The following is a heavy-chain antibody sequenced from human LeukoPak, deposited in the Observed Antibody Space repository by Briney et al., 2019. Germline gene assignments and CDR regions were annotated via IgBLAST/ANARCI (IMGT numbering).Heavy chain of an antibody. D-gene: IGHD3-9*01. J-gene: IGHJ2*01. CDR1: GFTFDDYA. V-gene: IGHV3-43*02. Sequence: GGSPRLSCAASGFTFDDYAMHWVRQAPGKGLEWVSLISGDGGSTYYADSVKGRFTISRDNSKNSLYLQMNSLRTEDTALYYCAKDRSFTGAYWYFDLWGRGTLVTVSS. CDR3: AKDRSFTGAYWYFDL. CDR2: ISGDGGST.